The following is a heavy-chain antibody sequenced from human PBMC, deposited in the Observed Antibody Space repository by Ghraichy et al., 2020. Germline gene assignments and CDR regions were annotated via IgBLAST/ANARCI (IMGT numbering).Heavy chain of an antibody. CDR1: GFTFSSYW. J-gene: IGHJ4*02. CDR2: IKSYGSTT. CDR3: ASSGLIWFGENSDY. V-gene: IGHV3-74*01. D-gene: IGHD3-10*01. Sequence: GGSLRLSCVASGFTFSSYWMHWVRQAPGKGLVWVSRIKSYGSTTIYADSVKGRFAISRDNAKNTLYLQMNSLRAEDTAVYYCASSGLIWFGENSDYWGQGTLVTVSS.